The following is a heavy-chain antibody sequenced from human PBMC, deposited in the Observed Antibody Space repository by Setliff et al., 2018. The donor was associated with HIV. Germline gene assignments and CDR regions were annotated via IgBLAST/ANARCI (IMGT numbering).Heavy chain of an antibody. J-gene: IGHJ4*02. CDR3: ARESELRRIDS. CDR2: IDYRGST. Sequence: PSETLSLTCTVSGGSIVRYYWTWIRQPPGKGLEWIGDIDYRGSTNYNPSLQSRVIISADTSKNQFSLKLSSVTAADTAVYYCARESELRRIDSWGQGTLVTVSS. V-gene: IGHV4-59*12. D-gene: IGHD1-1*01. CDR1: GGSIVRYY.